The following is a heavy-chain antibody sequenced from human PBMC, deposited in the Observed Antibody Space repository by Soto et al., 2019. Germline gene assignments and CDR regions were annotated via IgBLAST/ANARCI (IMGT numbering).Heavy chain of an antibody. J-gene: IGHJ6*03. CDR1: GFTLSGYA. D-gene: IGHD6-6*01. CDR2: ISSNGVGT. V-gene: IGHV3-64*01. CDR3: ARRARPDFYYMDV. Sequence: GGSLKLSCAASGFTLSGYAMDWVRQVPGKGLEYVSGISSNGVGTYYANSVQGRFTISRDNSKNTVYLQMGSLRPEDMAVYYCARRARPDFYYMDVWGKGTTVTVSS.